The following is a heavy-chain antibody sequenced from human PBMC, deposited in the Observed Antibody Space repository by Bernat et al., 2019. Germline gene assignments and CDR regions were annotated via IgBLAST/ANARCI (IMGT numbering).Heavy chain of an antibody. V-gene: IGHV3-30*18. CDR3: AKDVVGYYYGSGGYTDV. CDR1: GFTFSSYA. D-gene: IGHD3-10*01. Sequence: QVQLVESGGDMVQPGRSLRLSCEASGFTFSSYAMHWVRQAPGKGLEWLAVISYDTSDTDYADSVKGRFTISRDNSKNTVYMQMNSLRAEHTAVCYCAKDVVGYYYGSGGYTDVWGQGTTVTVSS. J-gene: IGHJ6*02. CDR2: ISYDTSDT.